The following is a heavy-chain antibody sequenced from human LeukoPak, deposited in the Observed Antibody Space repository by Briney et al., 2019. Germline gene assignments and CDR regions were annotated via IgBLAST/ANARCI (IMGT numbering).Heavy chain of an antibody. V-gene: IGHV3-48*03. CDR1: EFTFSNYE. J-gene: IGHJ5*02. CDR2: ISRSGDTI. CDR3: ARDRMGSGWYNWFDP. D-gene: IGHD6-19*01. Sequence: GWSLRLSCAASEFTFSNYEMNWVRQAPGKGLEWVSYISRSGDTIYYADSVKGRFTISRDNAKNSLYLQMNSLRAEDTAVYYCARDRMGSGWYNWFDPWGQGTLVIVSS.